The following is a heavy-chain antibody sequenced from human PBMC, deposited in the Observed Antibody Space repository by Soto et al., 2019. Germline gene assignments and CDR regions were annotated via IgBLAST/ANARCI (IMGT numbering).Heavy chain of an antibody. CDR3: ARSRNGAVPDSINF. Sequence: GGPLRLSCAASGFTCSRYAMHWVRQGPGEGLEWVAVISRDGSSKYYGDSVKGRFTVSRDNSNNTLYLSMTSLRPDDTAVFYCARSRNGAVPDSINFWGQGTLVTVS. D-gene: IGHD2-8*01. V-gene: IGHV3-30-3*01. J-gene: IGHJ4*02. CDR1: GFTCSRYA. CDR2: ISRDGSSK.